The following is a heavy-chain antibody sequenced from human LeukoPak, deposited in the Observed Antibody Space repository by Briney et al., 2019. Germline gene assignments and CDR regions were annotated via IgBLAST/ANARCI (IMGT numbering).Heavy chain of an antibody. V-gene: IGHV3-48*04. CDR3: AREKKGKYYYDSSGYFFDY. CDR1: GFTFSSYS. J-gene: IGHJ4*02. D-gene: IGHD3-22*01. CDR2: ISSSSSTI. Sequence: SGGSLRLSCAASGFTFSSYSMNWVRQAPGKGLEWVSYISSSSSTIYYADSVKGRFTISRDNAKNSLYLQMNSLRAEDTAVYYCAREKKGKYYYDSSGYFFDYWGQGTLVTVSS.